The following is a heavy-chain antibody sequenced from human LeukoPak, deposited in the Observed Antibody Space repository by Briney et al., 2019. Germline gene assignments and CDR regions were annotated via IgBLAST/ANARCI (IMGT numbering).Heavy chain of an antibody. Sequence: GGSLRLSCAASGFTFSSYSMNWVRQAPGKGLEWVSGISWNSGSIGYADSVKGRFTISRDNAKNSLYLQMNSLRAEDTALYYCAKDQLRIAVAGTGLVFDPWGQGTLVTVSS. CDR2: ISWNSGSI. V-gene: IGHV3-9*01. CDR3: AKDQLRIAVAGTGLVFDP. J-gene: IGHJ5*02. CDR1: GFTFSSYS. D-gene: IGHD6-19*01.